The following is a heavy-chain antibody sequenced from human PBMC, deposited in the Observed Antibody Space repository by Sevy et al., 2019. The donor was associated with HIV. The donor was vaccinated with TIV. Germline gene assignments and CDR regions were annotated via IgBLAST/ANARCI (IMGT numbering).Heavy chain of an antibody. CDR2: ISYSGST. D-gene: IGHD7-27*01. J-gene: IGHJ3*02. Sequence: SETLSLTCTVSGGSIGNYYWSWIRQPPGKGLEWIGYISYSGSTNYNPSLKSRVTISVDTSKNQFFLRLRSMTAADTAVFYWARYELGAFDIWGQGTMVTVSS. CDR1: GGSIGNYY. V-gene: IGHV4-59*01. CDR3: ARYELGAFDI.